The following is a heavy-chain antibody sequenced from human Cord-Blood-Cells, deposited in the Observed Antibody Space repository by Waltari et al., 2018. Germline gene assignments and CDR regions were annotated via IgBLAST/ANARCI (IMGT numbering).Heavy chain of an antibody. J-gene: IGHJ4*02. CDR2: IIPIFGTA. D-gene: IGHD5-18*01. CDR1: GGRFSSSA. V-gene: IGHV1-69*01. CDR3: ARDRRRGYSYGLFDY. Sequence: QVQLVQSGAEVKKPGSSVKLSCKASGGRFSSSAIRCVRQAPGHGLEWMGGIIPIFGTANYAPKFQGRVAITADESPSTAYMELSSLRSEDTAVYYCARDRRRGYSYGLFDYWGQGTLVTVSS.